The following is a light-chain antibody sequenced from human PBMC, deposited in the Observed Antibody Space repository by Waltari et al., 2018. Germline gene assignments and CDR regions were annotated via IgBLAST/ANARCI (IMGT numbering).Light chain of an antibody. CDR1: RSNNATNN. Sequence: QPVLAQPPSATGNPGQRVTISCSGSRSNNATNNLNWYQQRLPGTAPKLLISSDSQRPSGVPDRFSGSKSGTSASLAISGLQSEDEGDYYCATWDDTLNGLYVFGSGTKVTVL. J-gene: IGLJ1*01. CDR3: ATWDDTLNGLYV. V-gene: IGLV1-44*01. CDR2: SDS.